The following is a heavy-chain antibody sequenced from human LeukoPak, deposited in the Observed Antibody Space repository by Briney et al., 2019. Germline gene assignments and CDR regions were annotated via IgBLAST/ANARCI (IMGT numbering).Heavy chain of an antibody. V-gene: IGHV1-2*02. J-gene: IGHJ4*02. CDR3: AIPQRIAISGTSLDI. CDR1: GYGFTGYY. D-gene: IGHD3-16*02. CDR2: IDPNSGDA. Sequence: ASVKVSCEASGYGFTGYYIHWVRHAPGQRLERVGWIDPNSGDARYRQSFQDRVTLTRDISIRTAYMELTRLKSDDTATYYCAIPQRIAISGTSLDIWGQGSLVIVSS.